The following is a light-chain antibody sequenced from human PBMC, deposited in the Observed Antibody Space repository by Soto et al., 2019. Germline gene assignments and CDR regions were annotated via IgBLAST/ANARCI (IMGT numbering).Light chain of an antibody. CDR2: DVT. V-gene: IGLV2-11*01. J-gene: IGLJ3*02. CDR1: SSDVGSYNY. Sequence: QSVLTQTRSVSGSPGESVTISCTGSSSDVGSYNYVSWYRQYPGKAPKVMIYDVTERPSEVPDRFSCSKSGNTASLTISGLHAEDEAEYFCCSYSGSDTLLFGGGTKLTVL. CDR3: CSYSGSDTLL.